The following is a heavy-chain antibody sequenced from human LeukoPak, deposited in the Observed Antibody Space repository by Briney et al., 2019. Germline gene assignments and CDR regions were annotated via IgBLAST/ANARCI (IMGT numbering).Heavy chain of an antibody. Sequence: SETLSLTCAVYGGSFSGYYWSWIRQPPGKGLEWIGEINHSGSTNYNPSLKSRVTISVVTSKNQFSLKLSSVTAADTAVYYCARHTVYYYMDVWGKGTTVTISS. CDR3: ARHTVYYYMDV. CDR1: GGSFSGYY. J-gene: IGHJ6*03. D-gene: IGHD4-17*01. V-gene: IGHV4-34*01. CDR2: INHSGST.